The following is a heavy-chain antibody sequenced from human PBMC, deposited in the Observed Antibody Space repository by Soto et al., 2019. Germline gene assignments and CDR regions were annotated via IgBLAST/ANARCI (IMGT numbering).Heavy chain of an antibody. CDR3: AKEGSPMDY. Sequence: ASVKVSCKASGYAFTNFGISWVRQAPGQGLEWMGWISAYNGNTNYAQKFQGRVTMTTDTSTSTAYMEVRSLRFDDTAVYYCAKEGSPMDYWGQGTLVTVSS. J-gene: IGHJ4*02. CDR1: GYAFTNFG. V-gene: IGHV1-18*01. CDR2: ISAYNGNT.